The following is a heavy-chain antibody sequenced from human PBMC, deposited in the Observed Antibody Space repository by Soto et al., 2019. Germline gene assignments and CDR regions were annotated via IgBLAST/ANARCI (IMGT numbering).Heavy chain of an antibody. Sequence: QVQLVQSGAEVKKPGSSVKVSCKASGGTFSSYAISWVRQAPGQGLEWMGGIIPIFGTANYAQKFQGSVTITADESTSTVYMDLSSLRSEDTAVYYGARDPDGYPSRGYFQHWGQGTLVTVSS. J-gene: IGHJ1*01. CDR2: IIPIFGTA. V-gene: IGHV1-69*12. CDR1: GGTFSSYA. D-gene: IGHD5-12*01. CDR3: ARDPDGYPSRGYFQH.